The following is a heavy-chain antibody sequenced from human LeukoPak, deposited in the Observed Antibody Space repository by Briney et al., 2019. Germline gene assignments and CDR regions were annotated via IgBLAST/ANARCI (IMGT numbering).Heavy chain of an antibody. CDR2: INHSGST. CDR1: GGSFSGYY. CDR3: ARGTGLLASNWFDP. V-gene: IGHV4-34*01. J-gene: IGHJ5*02. Sequence: SETLSLTCAVYGGSFSGYYWSWIRQPPGKGLEWIGEINHSGSTNYNPSLKSRVTISVDASKNQFSLKLSSVTAADTAVYYCARGTGLLASNWFDPWGQGTLVTVSS. D-gene: IGHD2-15*01.